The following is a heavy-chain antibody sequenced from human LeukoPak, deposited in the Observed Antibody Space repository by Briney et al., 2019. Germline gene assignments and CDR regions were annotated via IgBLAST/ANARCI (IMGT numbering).Heavy chain of an antibody. J-gene: IGHJ3*02. CDR1: GFTFSSYG. Sequence: GGSLRLSCAASGFTFSSYGMHWVRQAPGKGLEWVAVIWYDGSNKYYADSVKGRFTISRDNSKNTLYLQMNSLRAEDTAVYYCARLRVVVIASDAFDIWGQGTMVTVSS. V-gene: IGHV3-33*01. D-gene: IGHD2-21*01. CDR2: IWYDGSNK. CDR3: ARLRVVVIASDAFDI.